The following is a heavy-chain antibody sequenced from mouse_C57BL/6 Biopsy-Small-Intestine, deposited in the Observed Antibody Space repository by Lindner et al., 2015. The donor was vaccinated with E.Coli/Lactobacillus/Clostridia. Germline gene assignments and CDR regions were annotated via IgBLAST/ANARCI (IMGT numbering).Heavy chain of an antibody. CDR3: ARGYTWFTY. D-gene: IGHD3-1*01. Sequence: EVQLQESGPELVKPGASVKMSCKASGYTFTDYNMHWVKQSHGKSLEWIGYINPNNGGTGYNQKSKGKATLTVNKSSSTAYMEFRSLTSEDSAVYYCARGYTWFTYWGHGTLVTVSA. V-gene: IGHV1-22*01. CDR2: INPNNGGT. J-gene: IGHJ3*01. CDR1: GYTFTDYN.